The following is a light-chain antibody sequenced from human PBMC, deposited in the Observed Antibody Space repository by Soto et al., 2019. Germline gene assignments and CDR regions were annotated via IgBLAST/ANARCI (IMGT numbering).Light chain of an antibody. CDR1: NIGTKS. Sequence: SYELTQPPSVSVAPGQTATVTFGADNIGTKSVHWYQKKPGQAPLLVVFADSDRPPGIPARFSAFNSGNTATLTINMVEDGDEADYYCHVWDISAEQVVFGGGTKLTVL. CDR3: HVWDISAEQVV. J-gene: IGLJ2*01. CDR2: ADS. V-gene: IGLV3-21*02.